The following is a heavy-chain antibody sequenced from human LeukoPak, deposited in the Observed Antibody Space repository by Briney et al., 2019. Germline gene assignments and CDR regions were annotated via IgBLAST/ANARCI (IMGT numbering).Heavy chain of an antibody. D-gene: IGHD3-9*01. CDR1: GFTFSSYE. CDR3: AKDLRRGRDDILTGYYAPLGY. CDR2: ISSSGSTI. V-gene: IGHV3-48*03. Sequence: GGSLRLSCAASGFTFSSYEMNWVRQAPGKVLEWVSYISSSGSTIYYADSVKGRFTISRDNAKNSLYLQMNILRAEDTAVYYCAKDLRRGRDDILTGYYAPLGYWGQGTLVTVSS. J-gene: IGHJ4*02.